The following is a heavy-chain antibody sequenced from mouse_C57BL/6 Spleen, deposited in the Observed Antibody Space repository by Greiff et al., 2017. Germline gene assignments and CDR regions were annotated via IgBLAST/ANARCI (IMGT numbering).Heavy chain of an antibody. D-gene: IGHD3-2*02. CDR2: IYPGDGDT. CDR3: ARPAQATAMDY. J-gene: IGHJ4*01. CDR1: GYAFSSYW. V-gene: IGHV1-80*01. Sequence: VQLQESGAELVKPGASVKISCKASGYAFSSYWMNWVKQRPGKGLEWIGQIYPGDGDTNYNGKFKGKATLTADKSSSTAYMQLSSLTSEDSAVYFCARPAQATAMDYWGQGTSVTVSS.